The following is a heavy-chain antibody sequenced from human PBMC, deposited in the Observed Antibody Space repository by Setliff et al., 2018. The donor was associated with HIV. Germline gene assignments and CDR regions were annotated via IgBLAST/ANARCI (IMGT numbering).Heavy chain of an antibody. Sequence: GASVKVSCKASGYTFTSYHLHWARQAPGQGLEWMGWINSDSGGTNYAQRFQGRITMTRDTSTNTVYMELNKLRSDDTAVYYCARGKPIFGVNNWFDPWGQGTLVTVSS. J-gene: IGHJ5*02. CDR1: GYTFTSYH. D-gene: IGHD3-3*01. CDR3: ARGKPIFGVNNWFDP. CDR2: INSDSGGT. V-gene: IGHV1-2*02.